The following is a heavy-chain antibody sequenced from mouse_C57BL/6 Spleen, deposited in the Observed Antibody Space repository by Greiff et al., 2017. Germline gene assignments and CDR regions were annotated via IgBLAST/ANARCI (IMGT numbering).Heavy chain of an antibody. V-gene: IGHV1-42*01. CDR2: INPSTGGT. CDR1: GYSFTGYY. Sequence: VQLQQSGPELVKPGASVKISCKASGYSFTGYYMNWVKQSPEKSLEWIGEINPSTGGTTYNQKFKAKATLTVDKSSSTAYMQLKSLTSEDSAVYYCARDDYGGDYWGQGTSVTVSS. D-gene: IGHD2-4*01. CDR3: ARDDYGGDY. J-gene: IGHJ4*01.